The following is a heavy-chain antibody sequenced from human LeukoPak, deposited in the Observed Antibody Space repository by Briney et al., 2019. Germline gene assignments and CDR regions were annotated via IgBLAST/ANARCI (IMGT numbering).Heavy chain of an antibody. CDR2: IYHSGST. CDR1: GYSISSGYY. D-gene: IGHD3-3*01. CDR3: ARGRTYYDFWSGYYASQDY. J-gene: IGHJ4*02. V-gene: IGHV4-38-2*02. Sequence: PSETLSLTCTVSGYSISSGYYWGWIRQPPGKGLEWIGSIYHSGSTYYNPSLKSRVTISVDTSKNQFSLKLSSVTAADTAVYYCARGRTYYDFWSGYYASQDYWGQGTLVTVSS.